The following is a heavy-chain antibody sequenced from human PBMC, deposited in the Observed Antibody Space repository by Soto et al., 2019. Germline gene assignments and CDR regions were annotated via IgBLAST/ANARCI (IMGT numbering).Heavy chain of an antibody. D-gene: IGHD3-10*01. V-gene: IGHV3-33*01. J-gene: IGHJ6*02. CDR2: IWYDGSNK. Sequence: QVQLVESGGGVVQPGRSLRLSCAASGFTFSSYGMHWVRQAPGKGLEWVAVIWYDGSNKYYADSVKGRFTISRDNSKNTLYLQMNSLRAEDTAVYYCARDRSPYYGSGSYGRYYYYGMDVLGQGTTVTVSS. CDR1: GFTFSSYG. CDR3: ARDRSPYYGSGSYGRYYYYGMDV.